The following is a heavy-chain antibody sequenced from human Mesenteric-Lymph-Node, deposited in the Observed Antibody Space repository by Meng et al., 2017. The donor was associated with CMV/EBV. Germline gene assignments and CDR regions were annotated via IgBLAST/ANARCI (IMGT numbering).Heavy chain of an antibody. J-gene: IGHJ4*02. D-gene: IGHD4-23*01. Sequence: GESPKISCTASGFTFSSYSMNWVRQAPGKGLEWISYIGGSGSSTFNADSVKGRFTISRDNAKNSLYLQMNSLRAEDTAVYYCARVGGRVREFDYWGQGTLVTVSS. CDR1: GFTFSSYS. CDR3: ARVGGRVREFDY. CDR2: IGGSGSST. V-gene: IGHV3-48*04.